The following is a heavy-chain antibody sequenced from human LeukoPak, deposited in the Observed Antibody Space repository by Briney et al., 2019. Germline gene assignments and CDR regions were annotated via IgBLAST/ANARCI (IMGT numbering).Heavy chain of an antibody. J-gene: IGHJ4*02. V-gene: IGHV1-69*06. CDR1: GGTFSSYA. CDR2: IIPIFGTT. Sequence: RASVKVSCKASGGTFSSYAISWVRQAPGQGLEWMGGIIPIFGTTNYAQKFQGRVTITADKSTSTAYMELSSLRSEDMAVYYCARDRCSSTSCYGDYWGQGTLVTVSS. CDR3: ARDRCSSTSCYGDY. D-gene: IGHD2-2*01.